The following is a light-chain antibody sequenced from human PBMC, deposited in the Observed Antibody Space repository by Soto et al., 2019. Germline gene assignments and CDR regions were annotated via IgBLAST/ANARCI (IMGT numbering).Light chain of an antibody. J-gene: IGLJ1*01. CDR1: SSDVGGYNY. CDR2: DVS. V-gene: IGLV2-11*01. Sequence: QSALTQPRSVSGSPGQSVTISCTGTSSDVGGYNYVSWYQQHPGKAPKLMIYDVSKRPSGVPDRFSGAKSGNTASLTISGIQAEDEADSYCCSYAGSYTHVFGTGTKLTVL. CDR3: CSYAGSYTHV.